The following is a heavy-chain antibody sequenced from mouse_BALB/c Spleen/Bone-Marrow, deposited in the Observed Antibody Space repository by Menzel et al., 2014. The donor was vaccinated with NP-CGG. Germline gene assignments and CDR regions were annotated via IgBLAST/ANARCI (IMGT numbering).Heavy chain of an antibody. CDR2: ISSGSSTI. J-gene: IGHJ1*01. V-gene: IGHV5-17*02. CDR1: GFTFSSFG. D-gene: IGHD2-1*01. Sequence: EVQGVESGGGLVQPGGSRKLSCAASGFTFSSFGMHWVRQAPGKGLEWVAYISSGSSTIYYADTVKGRFTISRDNPKNTLFLQMTSLRSEDTAMYYCARYYGNYSGYFDVWGAGTTVTVSS. CDR3: ARYYGNYSGYFDV.